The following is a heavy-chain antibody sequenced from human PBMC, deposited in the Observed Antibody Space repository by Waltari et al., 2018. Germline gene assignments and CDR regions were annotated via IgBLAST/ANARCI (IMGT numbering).Heavy chain of an antibody. D-gene: IGHD3-10*01. CDR2: INADGRSK. CDR3: AKADFGNPYWFFDL. J-gene: IGHJ2*01. Sequence: EGQLLESGGGLVQTGGSLRLSCAASGFMFSIYPMTWVRQAPGKVLKGVSTINADGRSKNYADSVKCRFTIPRDNSKNILDLQMNTLRAEYTAVYFCAKADFGNPYWFFDLWGRGTLLTVSS. CDR1: GFMFSIYP. V-gene: IGHV3-23*01.